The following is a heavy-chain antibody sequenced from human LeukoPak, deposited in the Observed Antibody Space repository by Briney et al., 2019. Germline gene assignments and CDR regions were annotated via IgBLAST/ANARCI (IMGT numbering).Heavy chain of an antibody. D-gene: IGHD3-10*01. CDR2: IYTSGST. CDR1: GGSISSYC. Sequence: SETLSLTCTVSGGSISSYCWSWIRQPAGKGLEWIRRIYTSGSTNYNPSLKSRVTMSVDTSKNQFSLKLSSVTAADTAVYYCARDVPVYGSGTLNWFDPWGQGTLVTVSS. CDR3: ARDVPVYGSGTLNWFDP. J-gene: IGHJ5*02. V-gene: IGHV4-4*07.